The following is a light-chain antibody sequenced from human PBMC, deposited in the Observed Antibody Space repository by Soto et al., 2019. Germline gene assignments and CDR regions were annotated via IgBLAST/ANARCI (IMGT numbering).Light chain of an antibody. V-gene: IGLV2-8*01. CDR3: ISYAGSRNYV. J-gene: IGLJ1*01. Sequence: QSVLTQPPSASGSPGQSVAISCTGTSSDVGGYNYVSWYQQHPGKAPKLMIYEVNKRPSGVPDRFSGSKSGNTASLTVSGLQAEDEADYYCISYAGSRNYVFGTGTKVTVL. CDR1: SSDVGGYNY. CDR2: EVN.